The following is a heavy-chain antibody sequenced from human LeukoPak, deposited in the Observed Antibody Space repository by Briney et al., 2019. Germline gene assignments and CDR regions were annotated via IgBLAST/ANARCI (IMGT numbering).Heavy chain of an antibody. CDR2: VYNSGST. J-gene: IGHJ4*02. D-gene: IGHD2-2*01. CDR1: GGSISSINSY. CDR3: ARGGRVVVPAAIRVFDY. Sequence: SETLSLTCTVSGGSISSINSYWGWIRQSPGKGLEWIGSVYNSGSTYYNPSLKGRVTISVDTSKNQFSLKLSSVTAADTAVYYCARGGRVVVPAAIRVFDYWGQGTLVTVSS. V-gene: IGHV4-39*07.